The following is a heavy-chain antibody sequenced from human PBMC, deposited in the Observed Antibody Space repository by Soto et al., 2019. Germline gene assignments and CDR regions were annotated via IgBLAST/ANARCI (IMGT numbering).Heavy chain of an antibody. J-gene: IGHJ4*02. Sequence: QVQLQESGPGLVKPSETLSLTCTVSGGSISSYYWSWIRQPPGKGLEWIGYIYYSGSTNYNPSLKSRVTISVDTSKNQFSLKLSSVTAADTAVYYCARFLFGPGLNYFDYWGQGTLVTVSS. V-gene: IGHV4-59*01. CDR3: ARFLFGPGLNYFDY. CDR2: IYYSGST. CDR1: GGSISSYY. D-gene: IGHD3-3*01.